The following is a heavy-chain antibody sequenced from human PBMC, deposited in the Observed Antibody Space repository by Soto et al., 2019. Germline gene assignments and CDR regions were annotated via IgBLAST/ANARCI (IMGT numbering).Heavy chain of an antibody. CDR2: IYYSGST. CDR3: AREYSSGWPFFDY. CDR1: GASGRSYY. D-gene: IGHD6-19*01. J-gene: IGHJ4*02. V-gene: IGHV4-59*02. Sequence: SETLSLTCTVSGASGRSYYGSWIRQPPGKGLEWIGYIYYSGSTNYNPSLKSRVTISVDTSKNQFSLKLSSVTAADTAVYYCAREYSSGWPFFDYWGQGTLVTVSS.